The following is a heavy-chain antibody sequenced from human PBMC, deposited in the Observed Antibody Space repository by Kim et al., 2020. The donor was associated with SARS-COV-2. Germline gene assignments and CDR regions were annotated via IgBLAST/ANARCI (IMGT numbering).Heavy chain of an antibody. D-gene: IGHD6-13*01. CDR1: GFTFSSYG. Sequence: GGSLRLSCAASGFTFSSYGMHWVRQAPGKGLERVAVISYDGSNKYYADSVKGRFTISRDNSKNTLYLQMNSLRAEDTAVYYCARDSWQQLVSYYYYGMDVWGQGTTVTVSS. CDR2: ISYDGSNK. J-gene: IGHJ6*02. V-gene: IGHV3-33*05. CDR3: ARDSWQQLVSYYYYGMDV.